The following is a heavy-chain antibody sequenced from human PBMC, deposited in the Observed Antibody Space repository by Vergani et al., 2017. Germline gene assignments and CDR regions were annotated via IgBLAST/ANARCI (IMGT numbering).Heavy chain of an antibody. CDR2: IYPSGGT. J-gene: IGHJ6*02. Sequence: QVQLVQSGAEVKKPGASVQVSCKASGYTFTSYDMHWVRQARGRGLEWRGKIYPSGGTNYAQKFQGRVTMTKDTSTSTVDMELISLSSEDTAMYYCARDGSGGSPFAMDVGGQGTTVTVSS. D-gene: IGHD2-15*01. CDR1: GYTFTSYD. V-gene: IGHV1-46*03. CDR3: ARDGSGGSPFAMDV.